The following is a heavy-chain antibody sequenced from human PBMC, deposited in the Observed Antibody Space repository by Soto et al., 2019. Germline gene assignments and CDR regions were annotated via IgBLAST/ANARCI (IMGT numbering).Heavy chain of an antibody. J-gene: IGHJ3*02. CDR3: ARDRGYDILTGSGNAFDI. V-gene: IGHV1-2*04. CDR2: INPNSGGT. Sequence: ASVKVSCNASGYTFTSYGISLVRQAPGQGLEWMGWINPNSGGTNYAQKFQGWVTMTRDTSISTAYMELSRLRSDDTAVYYCARDRGYDILTGSGNAFDIWGQGTMVTVSS. CDR1: GYTFTSYG. D-gene: IGHD3-9*01.